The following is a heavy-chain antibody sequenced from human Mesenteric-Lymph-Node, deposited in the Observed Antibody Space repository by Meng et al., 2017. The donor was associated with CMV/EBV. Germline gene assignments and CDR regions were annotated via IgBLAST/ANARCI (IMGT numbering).Heavy chain of an antibody. CDR3: AREGSITWQDGFDI. CDR2: ISSDGGMQ. J-gene: IGHJ3*02. V-gene: IGHV3-30*04. D-gene: IGHD6-13*01. CDR1: GFTFSNYF. Sequence: SGFTFSNYFLHWVRQAPGKGLEWVALISSDGGMQHYADSVKGRFTITRENSKDALYLQMNSLRAEDTAVYYCAREGSITWQDGFDIWGQGTMVTVSS.